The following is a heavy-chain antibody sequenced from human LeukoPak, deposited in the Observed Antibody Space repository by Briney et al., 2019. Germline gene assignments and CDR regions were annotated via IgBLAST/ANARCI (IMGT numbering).Heavy chain of an antibody. J-gene: IGHJ6*03. D-gene: IGHD3-22*01. CDR3: ARGYYYDSSGYYRGYYYYYYMDV. CDR2: ISAYNGNT. CDR1: GYTFTSYG. V-gene: IGHV1-18*01. Sequence: ASVKVSCKASGYTFTSYGISWVRQAPGQGLEWMGWISAYNGNTNYAQKLQGRVTMATDTSTSTAYMELRSLRSDDTAVYYCARGYYYDSSGYYRGYYYYYYMDVWGKGTTVTISS.